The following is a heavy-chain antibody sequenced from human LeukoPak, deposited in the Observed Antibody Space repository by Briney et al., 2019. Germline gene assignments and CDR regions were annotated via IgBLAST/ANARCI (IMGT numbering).Heavy chain of an antibody. CDR1: GFTVSSNY. CDR3: ARSPEKYYDEGEGSLDYFDY. Sequence: GGSLRLSCAASGFTVSSNYMSWVRQAPEKGLEWVSAIYSGGSTYYADSVKGRFTISRDNSKNTLYLQMNSLRAEDTAVYYCARSPEKYYDEGEGSLDYFDYWGQGTLVTVSS. V-gene: IGHV3-53*01. CDR2: IYSGGST. D-gene: IGHD3-3*01. J-gene: IGHJ4*02.